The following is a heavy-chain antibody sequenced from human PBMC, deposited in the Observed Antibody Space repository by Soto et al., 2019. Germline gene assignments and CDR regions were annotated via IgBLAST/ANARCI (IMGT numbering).Heavy chain of an antibody. Sequence: QVQLVQSGAEVKKPGASVKVSCKASGYTFTSYAMHWVRQAPGQRLEWMGWINAGNGNTKYSQKFQGRVTITRDTSASTAYMELSSLRSEDTAVYYCGRGASLWFGDHFDYWGQGTLVTVSS. CDR3: GRGASLWFGDHFDY. CDR2: INAGNGNT. CDR1: GYTFTSYA. V-gene: IGHV1-3*01. J-gene: IGHJ4*02. D-gene: IGHD3-10*01.